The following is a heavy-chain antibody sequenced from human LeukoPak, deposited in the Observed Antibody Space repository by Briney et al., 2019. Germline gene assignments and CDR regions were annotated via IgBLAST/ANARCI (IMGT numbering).Heavy chain of an antibody. V-gene: IGHV3-11*01. D-gene: IGHD3-10*01. CDR3: ARDYYGSGSYSMPFDY. J-gene: IGHJ4*02. Sequence: GGSLRLSCAASGFTFSDYYMRWIRQAPGKGLEWVSYISSSGSTIYYADSVKGRFTISRDNAKNSLYLQMNSLRAEDTAVYYCARDYYGSGSYSMPFDYWGQGTLVTVSS. CDR1: GFTFSDYY. CDR2: ISSSGSTI.